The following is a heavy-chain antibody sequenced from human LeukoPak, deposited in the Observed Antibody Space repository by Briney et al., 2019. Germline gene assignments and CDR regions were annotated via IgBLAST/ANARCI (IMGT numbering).Heavy chain of an antibody. V-gene: IGHV3-33*01. Sequence: PGESLRLSSAASGFTFSSYGMHWVRQAPGRGLEWVAVIWYDGSNKYYVDSVKGRFTISRDNSKNTLYLQMNSLRAEDTAVYYCARDKDYYGSGSDSPFDYWGQGTLVTVSS. CDR2: IWYDGSNK. J-gene: IGHJ4*02. CDR1: GFTFSSYG. CDR3: ARDKDYYGSGSDSPFDY. D-gene: IGHD3-10*01.